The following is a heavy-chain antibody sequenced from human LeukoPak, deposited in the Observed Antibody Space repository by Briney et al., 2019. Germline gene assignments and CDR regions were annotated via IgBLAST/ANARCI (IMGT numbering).Heavy chain of an antibody. J-gene: IGHJ5*02. CDR3: ARESGIAAALDL. Sequence: GGSLRLSCAASGFTFSSYWMHWVRQAPGKGLVWVSRINTDGSSTSYADSVNGRFTISRDNAKNTLYLQMNSLRAEDTAVCYCARESGIAAALDLWGQGTLVTVSS. CDR2: INTDGSST. CDR1: GFTFSSYW. V-gene: IGHV3-74*01. D-gene: IGHD6-13*01.